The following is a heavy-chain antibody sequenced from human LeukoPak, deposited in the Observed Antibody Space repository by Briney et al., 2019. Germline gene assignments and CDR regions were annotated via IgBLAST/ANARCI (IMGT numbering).Heavy chain of an antibody. CDR3: ARDPTTHTASGRR. Sequence: SVKVSCKASGGTFSSYAISWVRQAPGQGLEWMGRIFPILGIANYAQKFQGRVTITADKSTSTAYMELSSLRSEDTAVYYCARDPTTHTASGRRWGQGTLVTVSS. CDR1: GGTFSSYA. V-gene: IGHV1-69*04. D-gene: IGHD5-18*01. J-gene: IGHJ4*02. CDR2: IFPILGIA.